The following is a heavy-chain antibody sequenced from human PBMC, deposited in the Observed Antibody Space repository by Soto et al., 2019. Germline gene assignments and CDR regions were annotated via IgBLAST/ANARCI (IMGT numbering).Heavy chain of an antibody. Sequence: QVQLVESGGGVVQPGRSLRLSCAASGFTFSSYGMHWVRQAPGKGLEWVAVIWYDGSNKYYADSVKGRFTISRDNSKNTLYLKMNSLRAEDTAVYYCARGHVLLWFGESTYYYYGMDVWGQGTTVTVSS. CDR2: IWYDGSNK. V-gene: IGHV3-33*01. CDR1: GFTFSSYG. D-gene: IGHD3-10*01. CDR3: ARGHVLLWFGESTYYYYGMDV. J-gene: IGHJ6*02.